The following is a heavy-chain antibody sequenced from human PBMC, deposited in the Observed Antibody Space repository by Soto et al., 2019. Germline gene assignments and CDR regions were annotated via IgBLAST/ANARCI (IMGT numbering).Heavy chain of an antibody. J-gene: IGHJ4*02. Sequence: SETLSLTCAVYGGSFSGYYWSWIRQPPGKGLEWIGEINHSGSTNYNPSLKSRVTISVDTSKNQFSLKLSSVTAADTAVYYCATRPGEDYWGQGTLVTVSS. CDR2: INHSGST. CDR1: GGSFSGYY. D-gene: IGHD3-10*01. V-gene: IGHV4-34*01. CDR3: ATRPGEDY.